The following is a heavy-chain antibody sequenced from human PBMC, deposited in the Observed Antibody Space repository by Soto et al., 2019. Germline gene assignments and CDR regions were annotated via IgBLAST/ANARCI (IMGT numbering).Heavy chain of an antibody. CDR2: VSTSGNV. CDR1: GGSLTKYY. D-gene: IGHD3-3*01. J-gene: IGHJ4*02. Sequence: SETLSLTCTVSGGSLTKYYWSWIRQPAGKGLEWIGRVSTSGNVVSKASLRSRLTMSVDTSKNQFSLRLTSVTAADTAVYYCARDNNDFWSLYPLAFDYWGQGALVTSPQ. V-gene: IGHV4-4*07. CDR3: ARDNNDFWSLYPLAFDY.